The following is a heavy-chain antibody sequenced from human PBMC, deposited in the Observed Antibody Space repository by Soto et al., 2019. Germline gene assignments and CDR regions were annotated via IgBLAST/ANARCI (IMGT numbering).Heavy chain of an antibody. CDR1: GYSFTSYW. Sequence: EVQLVQSGAEVKKPGESLKISCKGSGYSFTSYWIGWARQMPGKGLEWMGIIYPGDSDTRYSPSFQGQVTISADKSISTAYLQWSSLKASDTAMYYCATNGYCSSTSCYGYYYYGMDVWGQGTTVTVSS. D-gene: IGHD2-2*01. V-gene: IGHV5-51*03. CDR3: ATNGYCSSTSCYGYYYYGMDV. J-gene: IGHJ6*02. CDR2: IYPGDSDT.